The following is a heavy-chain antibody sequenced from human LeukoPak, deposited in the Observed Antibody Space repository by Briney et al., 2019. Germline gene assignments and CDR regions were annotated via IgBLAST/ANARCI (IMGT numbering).Heavy chain of an antibody. Sequence: ASVKVSCKASGYTFTSYYMHWVRQAPGQGLEWMGWISAYNGNTNYAQKLQGRVTMTTDTSTSTAYMELRSLRSDDTAVYYCARTSAALLYYFDYWGQGTLVTVSS. J-gene: IGHJ4*02. V-gene: IGHV1-18*04. CDR3: ARTSAALLYYFDY. CDR1: GYTFTSYY. CDR2: ISAYNGNT. D-gene: IGHD2-21*02.